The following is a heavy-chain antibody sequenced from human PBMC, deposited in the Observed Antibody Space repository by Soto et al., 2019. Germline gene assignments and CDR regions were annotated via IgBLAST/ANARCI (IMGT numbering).Heavy chain of an antibody. CDR2: IGTAGDT. Sequence: GGSLRLSCAASGFTFSSYDMHWVRQATGKGLEWVSAIGTAGDTYYPGSVKGRFTISRENAKNSLYLQMNSLRAGDTAVYYCARDPGVRDYYYMDVWGKGTTVTVSS. CDR1: GFTFSSYD. V-gene: IGHV3-13*01. D-gene: IGHD3-10*01. J-gene: IGHJ6*03. CDR3: ARDPGVRDYYYMDV.